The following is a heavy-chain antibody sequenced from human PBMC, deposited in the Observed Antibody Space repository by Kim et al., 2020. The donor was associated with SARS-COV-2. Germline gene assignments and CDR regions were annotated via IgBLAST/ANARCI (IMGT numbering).Heavy chain of an antibody. CDR3: AKDSVAAAGFDY. CDR2: ISYDGSNK. D-gene: IGHD6-13*01. J-gene: IGHJ4*02. CDR1: GFTFSSYG. Sequence: GGSLRLSCAASGFTFSSYGMHWVRQAPGKGLEWVAVISYDGSNKYYADSVKGRFTISRDNSKNTLYLQMNSLRAEDTAVYYCAKDSVAAAGFDYWGQGTL. V-gene: IGHV3-30*18.